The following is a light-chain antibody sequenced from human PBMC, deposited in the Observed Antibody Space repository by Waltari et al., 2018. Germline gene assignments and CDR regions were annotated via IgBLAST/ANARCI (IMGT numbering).Light chain of an antibody. Sequence: EIVLTQSPGTLSLSPGERATLSCRASQSVSSSYLAWYQQKPGQAPRLLIYGASNRATGIPDGFSGSGSGTDFTLTISRLEAEDFAVYYCQQYGSSPPYTFGQGTKLEIK. V-gene: IGKV3-20*01. CDR3: QQYGSSPPYT. J-gene: IGKJ2*01. CDR2: GAS. CDR1: QSVSSSY.